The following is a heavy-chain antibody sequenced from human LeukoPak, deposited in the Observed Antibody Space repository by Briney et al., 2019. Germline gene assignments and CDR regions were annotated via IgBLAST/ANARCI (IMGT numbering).Heavy chain of an antibody. Sequence: GGSLRLSCAASGFTVSSNYMNWVRQAPGKGLEWVSAISGSGGSTYYADSVKGRFTISRDNSKNTLYLQMNSLRAEDTAVYYCAKMGLWFGEFSDYWGQGTLVTVSS. V-gene: IGHV3-23*01. CDR2: ISGSGGST. CDR1: GFTVSSNY. CDR3: AKMGLWFGEFSDY. D-gene: IGHD3-10*01. J-gene: IGHJ4*02.